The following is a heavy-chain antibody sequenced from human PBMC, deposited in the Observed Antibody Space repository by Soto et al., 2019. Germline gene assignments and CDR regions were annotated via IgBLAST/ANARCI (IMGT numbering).Heavy chain of an antibody. J-gene: IGHJ4*02. CDR2: ISYDGSNK. Sequence: GGSLRLSCAASGFTFSSYGMHWVRQAPGKGLEWVAVISYDGSNKYYADSVKGRFTISRDNSKNTLYLQMNSLRAEDTAVYYCAKEVGDDTHTFDYWGQGTLVTVSS. V-gene: IGHV3-30*18. D-gene: IGHD1-26*01. CDR3: AKEVGDDTHTFDY. CDR1: GFTFSSYG.